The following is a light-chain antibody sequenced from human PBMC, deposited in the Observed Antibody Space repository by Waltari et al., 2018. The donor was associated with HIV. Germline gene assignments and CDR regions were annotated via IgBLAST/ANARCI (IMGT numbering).Light chain of an antibody. V-gene: IGKV4-1*01. J-gene: IGKJ4*01. CDR1: QSVLYSSNNKNY. CDR3: QQYYSTPLT. CDR2: WAS. Sequence: DIVMTQSPDSLAVSLGERATINCKSSQSVLYSSNNKNYLAWYQQKPGQPPKLLLDWASTRESAVPDRFSGSGSGTDFTLTISSLQAEDLAVYYCQQYYSTPLTFGGGTKVEIK.